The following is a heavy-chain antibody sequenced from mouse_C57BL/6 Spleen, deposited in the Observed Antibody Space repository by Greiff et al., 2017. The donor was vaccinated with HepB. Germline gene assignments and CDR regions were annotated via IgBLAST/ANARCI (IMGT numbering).Heavy chain of an antibody. Sequence: VQLQQPGAELVKPGASVKLSCKASGYTFTSYWMHWVKQRPGQGLEWIGMIHPNSGSTNYNEKFKSKATLTVDKSSSTAYMQLSSLTSEDSAVYYCARAPDDYGSRAWFAYWGQGTLVTVSA. CDR1: GYTFTSYW. V-gene: IGHV1-64*01. D-gene: IGHD1-1*01. J-gene: IGHJ3*01. CDR2: IHPNSGST. CDR3: ARAPDDYGSRAWFAY.